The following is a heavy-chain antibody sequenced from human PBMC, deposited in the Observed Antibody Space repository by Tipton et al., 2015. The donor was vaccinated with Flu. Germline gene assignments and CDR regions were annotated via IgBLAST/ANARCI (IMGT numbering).Heavy chain of an antibody. V-gene: IGHV4-34*01. CDR1: GGSFSGYY. CDR2: INHSGST. CDR3: ARDGGVGSGWSYSGGNYYYGMDV. Sequence: LRLSCAVYGGSFSGYYWSWIRQPPGKGLEWIGEINHSGSTYYSPSLKSRVTISADTSNNQFSLRLSSVTAADTAMYYCARDGGVGSGWSYSGGNYYYGMDVWGQGTTVIVSS. J-gene: IGHJ6*02. D-gene: IGHD6-19*01.